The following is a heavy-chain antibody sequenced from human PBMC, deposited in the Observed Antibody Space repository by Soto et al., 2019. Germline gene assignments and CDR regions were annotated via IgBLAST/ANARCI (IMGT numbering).Heavy chain of an antibody. J-gene: IGHJ6*02. CDR1: VGSVSSGRYY. CDR2: IYYSGST. V-gene: IGHV4-61*03. CDR3: ASAEGYSSSWYKGYYYGMDV. Sequence: SEALSVNCTVSVGSVSSGRYYWIWIRQPPGKGLEWIGYIYYSGSTNYNPSLKSRVTISVDTSKHHFSLKLSSVTAADTAVYYCASAEGYSSSWYKGYYYGMDVWGQGTTVTVSS. D-gene: IGHD6-13*01.